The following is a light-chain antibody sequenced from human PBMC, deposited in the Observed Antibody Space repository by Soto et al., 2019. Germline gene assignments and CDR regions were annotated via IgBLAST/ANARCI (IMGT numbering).Light chain of an antibody. CDR1: QSISTW. J-gene: IGKJ2*01. CDR3: QQYNSYSPYT. CDR2: KAS. V-gene: IGKV1-5*03. Sequence: DIQMTQPPSTLSASVGDRVTITCRASQSISTWLAWYQQKPGKAPKLLIYKASNLQSGVPSRFSGSGSGTEFTLTISSLQPDDFATYYCQQYNSYSPYTFGQGTKLETK.